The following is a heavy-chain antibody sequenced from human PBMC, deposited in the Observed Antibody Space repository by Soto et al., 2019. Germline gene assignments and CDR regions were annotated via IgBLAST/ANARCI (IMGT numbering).Heavy chain of an antibody. V-gene: IGHV1-8*01. CDR3: ARGPTTWFDY. Sequence: GPPVKVSCKASGDTFTTYDINWVRQATGQGLEWMGWMNPNSGNTGYAQKFQGRVTMTRNTSISTAYMELSSLRSEDTAVYYCARGPTTWFDYWGQGTLVTVSS. CDR2: MNPNSGNT. J-gene: IGHJ4*02. CDR1: GDTFTTYD. D-gene: IGHD1-26*01.